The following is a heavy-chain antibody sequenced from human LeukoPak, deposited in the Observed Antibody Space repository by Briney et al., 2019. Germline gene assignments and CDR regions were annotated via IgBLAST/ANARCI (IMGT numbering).Heavy chain of an antibody. Sequence: PGGSLRLSCAASGFTFSSYGMHWVRQAPGRGLEFVAGIISDAQTYYADSVRGRFTISRDNSKNTLYLQMNSLRAEDTAVYYCARQPPVTEFDYWGQGTLVTVSS. D-gene: IGHD4-4*01. J-gene: IGHJ4*02. V-gene: IGHV3-30*12. CDR2: IISDAQT. CDR3: ARQPPVTEFDY. CDR1: GFTFSSYG.